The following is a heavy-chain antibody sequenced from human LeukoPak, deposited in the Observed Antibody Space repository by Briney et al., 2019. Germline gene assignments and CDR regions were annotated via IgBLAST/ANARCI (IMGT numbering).Heavy chain of an antibody. J-gene: IGHJ3*02. V-gene: IGHV3-66*01. Sequence: GGSLRLSCAASGFTVSSDYMSWVRQAPGKGLEWVSIIYSGGSGNTYYADSVKDRFTISRDNSKNTVSLQMNSLRAEDTAVYYCAKDQMYSSGWYDWAFDIWGQGTMVTVSS. CDR2: IYSGGSGNT. D-gene: IGHD6-19*01. CDR3: AKDQMYSSGWYDWAFDI. CDR1: GFTVSSDY.